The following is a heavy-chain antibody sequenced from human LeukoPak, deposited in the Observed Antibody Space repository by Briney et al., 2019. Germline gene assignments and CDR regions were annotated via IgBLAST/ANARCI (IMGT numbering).Heavy chain of an antibody. Sequence: VASVKVSCKASGYTFTGYYMHWVRQAPGQGLEWMGWINPNSGGTNYAQKFQGRVTMTRDTSISTAYMELSRLRSDDTAVYYCARDWDYCSGGSFYRKLFDYWGQGTLVTVSS. CDR3: ARDWDYCSGGSFYRKLFDY. CDR1: GYTFTGYY. J-gene: IGHJ4*02. D-gene: IGHD2-15*01. CDR2: INPNSGGT. V-gene: IGHV1-2*02.